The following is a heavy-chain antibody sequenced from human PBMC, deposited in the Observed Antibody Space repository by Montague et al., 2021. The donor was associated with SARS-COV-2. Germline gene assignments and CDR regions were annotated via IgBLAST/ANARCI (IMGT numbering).Heavy chain of an antibody. Sequence: STNYNPSLKSRVTITLDTSTNQFSLKLRTVTAADTAVYYCARGRYSSIWYGTKDYFDYWGQGTLVTVSS. CDR2: ST. D-gene: IGHD6-13*01. CDR3: ARGRYSSIWYGTKDYFDY. J-gene: IGHJ4*02. V-gene: IGHV4-34*01.